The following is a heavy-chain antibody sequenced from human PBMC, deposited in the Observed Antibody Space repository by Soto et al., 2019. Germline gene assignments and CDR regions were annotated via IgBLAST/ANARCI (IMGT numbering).Heavy chain of an antibody. V-gene: IGHV3-53*01. J-gene: IGHJ3*02. CDR2: IYSGGST. CDR3: ARDWGLERFDI. Sequence: EVQLVESGGGLIQPGGSLRLSCAASGFTVSSNSMSWVRQAPGKGLEWVSVIYSGGSTYYADSVKGRFTISRDNSENTLYLPMNSLRAEDTAVYDCARDWGLERFDIWGQGTMVTVSS. CDR1: GFTVSSNS. D-gene: IGHD1-1*01.